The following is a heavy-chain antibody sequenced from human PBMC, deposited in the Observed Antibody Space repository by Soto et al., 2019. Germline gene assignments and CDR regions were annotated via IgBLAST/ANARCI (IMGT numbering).Heavy chain of an antibody. J-gene: IGHJ4*02. Sequence: GGSLRLSCAASGFTFSSYGMHWVRQAPGKGLEWVAVISYDGSNKYYADSVKGRFTISRDNSKNTLYLQMNSLRAEDTAVYYCAKGLGTTGLNFDYWGQGTLVTVSS. CDR1: GFTFSSYG. V-gene: IGHV3-30*18. CDR3: AKGLGTTGLNFDY. CDR2: ISYDGSNK. D-gene: IGHD1-7*01.